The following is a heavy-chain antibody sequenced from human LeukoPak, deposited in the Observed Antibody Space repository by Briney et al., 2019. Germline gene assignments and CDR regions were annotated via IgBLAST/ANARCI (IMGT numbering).Heavy chain of an antibody. D-gene: IGHD4-11*01. CDR1: GFTFSSHG. CDR3: AKDPHDYSNYLNWFDP. V-gene: IGHV3-30*02. CDR2: IRYDGSNK. Sequence: GGSLRLSCAASGFTFSSHGMHWVRQAPGKGLEWVAFIRYDGSNKYYADSVKGRFTISRDNSKNTLYLQMNSLRAEDTAVYYCAKDPHDYSNYLNWFDPWGQGTLVTVSS. J-gene: IGHJ5*02.